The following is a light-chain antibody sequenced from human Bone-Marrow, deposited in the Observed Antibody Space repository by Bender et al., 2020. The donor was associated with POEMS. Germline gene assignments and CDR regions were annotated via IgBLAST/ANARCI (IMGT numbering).Light chain of an antibody. CDR1: SSDIGGSNY. J-gene: IGLJ3*02. V-gene: IGLV2-8*01. CDR2: DVT. CDR3: SSYAGSSNLV. Sequence: QSALTQPPSASGSPGQSVTISCTGTSSDIGGSNYVSWYQQHPGKAPKLMIYDVTKRPPGVPDRFSGSKSGNTASLTVSGLQAEDEADYYCSSYAGSSNLVFGGGTKLTVL.